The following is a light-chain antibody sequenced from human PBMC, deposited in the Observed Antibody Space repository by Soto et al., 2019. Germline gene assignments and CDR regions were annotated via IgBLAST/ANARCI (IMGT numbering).Light chain of an antibody. V-gene: IGKV3-20*01. Sequence: EILLTQSPGTLSLSPGETATLSCRASQRVIGSYLAWYQQKPGQAPRLLIYGASSRPTGIPDRFSGSGSGTDFTLTISRLEPEDFAVYYCQQYVSSQFTFGPGTKVDIK. CDR3: QQYVSSQFT. J-gene: IGKJ3*01. CDR1: QRVIGSY. CDR2: GAS.